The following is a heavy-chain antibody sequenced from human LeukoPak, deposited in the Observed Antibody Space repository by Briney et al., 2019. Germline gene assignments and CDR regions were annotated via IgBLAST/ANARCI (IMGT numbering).Heavy chain of an antibody. CDR1: GYTFTSYY. CDR2: INPSGGST. CDR3: ARDRRYYDFWSGYSKTEYGMDV. D-gene: IGHD3-3*01. Sequence: ASVKVSCKASGYTFTSYYMHWVRQAPGQGLEWMGIINPSGGSTGYAQKFQGRVTMTRDTSTSTVYMELSSLRSEDTAVYYCARDRRYYDFWSGYSKTEYGMDVWGQGTTVTVSS. J-gene: IGHJ6*02. V-gene: IGHV1-46*01.